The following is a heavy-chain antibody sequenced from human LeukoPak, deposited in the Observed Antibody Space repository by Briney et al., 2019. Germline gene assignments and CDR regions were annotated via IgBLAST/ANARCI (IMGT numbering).Heavy chain of an antibody. CDR3: AKAPSTTIFGVVYYFDY. Sequence: GGSLRLSCAASGFTFSSYAMSWVRQAPGKGLEWVSAISGSGGSTYYADSVKGRFTISRDNSKNTLYLQMNSLRAEDTAVYYCAKAPSTTIFGVVYYFDYWGQGTLVTVSS. V-gene: IGHV3-23*01. J-gene: IGHJ4*02. CDR2: ISGSGGST. D-gene: IGHD3-3*01. CDR1: GFTFSSYA.